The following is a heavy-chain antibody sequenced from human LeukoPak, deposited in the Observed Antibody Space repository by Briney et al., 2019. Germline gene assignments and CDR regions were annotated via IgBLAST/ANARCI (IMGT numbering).Heavy chain of an antibody. Sequence: SETLSLTCAVYGGSFSGYYWSWIRQPPGKGLEWIGEINHSGSTNYNPSLKSRVTISVDTSKNQFSLKLSSVTAADTAVYYCARDRFTEFDLWGRGTLVTVSS. V-gene: IGHV4-34*01. CDR3: ARDRFTEFDL. CDR1: GGSFSGYY. CDR2: INHSGST. J-gene: IGHJ2*01.